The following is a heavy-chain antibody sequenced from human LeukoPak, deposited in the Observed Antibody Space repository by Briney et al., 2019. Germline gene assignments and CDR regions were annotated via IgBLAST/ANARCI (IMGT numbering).Heavy chain of an antibody. J-gene: IGHJ4*02. CDR2: TSSNGATT. Sequence: GGSLRLSCAASGFTFSSYAMSWVRQAPGKGLEWISYTSSNGATTYYADFVKGRFTISRDNSKNTLYLQMNSLRAEDTAVYYCAREPYSSGWYFSYYFDYWGQGTLVTVSS. CDR1: GFTFSSYA. V-gene: IGHV3-23*01. D-gene: IGHD6-19*01. CDR3: AREPYSSGWYFSYYFDY.